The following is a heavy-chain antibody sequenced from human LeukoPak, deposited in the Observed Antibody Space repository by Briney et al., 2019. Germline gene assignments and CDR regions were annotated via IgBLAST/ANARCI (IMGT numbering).Heavy chain of an antibody. CDR3: ARVDTPFGVVPLDY. V-gene: IGHV1-18*01. D-gene: IGHD3-3*01. CDR2: ISAHDGKT. Sequence: ASVKVSCKASGYIFRSYGIGWVRQAPGQELEWMGWISAHDGKTEYAEKFQDRVTMTIDISTTTADMGMRRLSFDDTAIYYCARVDTPFGVVPLDYWGQGTLVTVSS. J-gene: IGHJ4*02. CDR1: GYIFRSYG.